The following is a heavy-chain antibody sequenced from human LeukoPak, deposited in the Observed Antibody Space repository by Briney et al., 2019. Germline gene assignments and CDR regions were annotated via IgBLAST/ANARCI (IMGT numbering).Heavy chain of an antibody. V-gene: IGHV4-34*01. CDR1: GGSFSGYY. J-gene: IGHJ3*02. Sequence: SETLSLTCAVYGGSFSGYYWSRIRQPPGKGLEWIGEINHSGSTNYNPSLKSRVTISVDTSKNQFSLKLSSVTAADTAVYYCARHLVVVTARDAFDIWGQGTMVTVSS. D-gene: IGHD2-21*02. CDR3: ARHLVVVTARDAFDI. CDR2: INHSGST.